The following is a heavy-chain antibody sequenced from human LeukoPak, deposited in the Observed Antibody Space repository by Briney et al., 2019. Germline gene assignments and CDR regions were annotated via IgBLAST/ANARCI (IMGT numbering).Heavy chain of an antibody. CDR1: GFTVSSNY. CDR3: ARDFGGTCRFDF. CDR2: IYTGGTT. V-gene: IGHV3-66*01. D-gene: IGHD2-15*01. J-gene: IGHJ4*02. Sequence: GGSLRLSCAASGFTVSSNYMSWVRQAPGKGLEWISIIYTGGTTFYADSVKGRFTISRDNSKNTLYLQMNSLRVEDTAVYYCARDFGGTCRFDFWGQGSLVTVSS.